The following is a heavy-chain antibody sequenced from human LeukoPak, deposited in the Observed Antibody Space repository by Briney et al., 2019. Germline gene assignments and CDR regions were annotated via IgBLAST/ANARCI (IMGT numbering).Heavy chain of an antibody. CDR2: IFRGDGT. J-gene: IGHJ4*02. Sequence: GGSLRLSCVASGFIVSTNYMSWVRQAPGKGLEWVAVIFRGDGTYHADSVKGRFPISRDTSKNTVYLHMNSLTAEDTAIYYCVKEVPGTTIYDWGQGILVTVSS. CDR3: VKEVPGTTIYD. V-gene: IGHV3-66*01. CDR1: GFIVSTNY. D-gene: IGHD4-11*01.